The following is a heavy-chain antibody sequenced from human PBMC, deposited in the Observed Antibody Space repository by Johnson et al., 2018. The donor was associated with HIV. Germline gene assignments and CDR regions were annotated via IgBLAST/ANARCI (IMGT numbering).Heavy chain of an antibody. CDR2: INQDEGEK. CDR3: ASLPHIVVVTATDAFDI. D-gene: IGHD2-21*02. CDR1: GFTFSSHW. V-gene: IGHV3-7*01. Sequence: VQLVESGGGLVQPGGSLRPSCAASGFTFSSHWMSWVRQAPGKGLEWVASINQDEGEKYYVDSVKGRFTISRDNAKNSLYLQMNSLRAEDTAVYYCASLPHIVVVTATDAFDIWGQGTMVTVSS. J-gene: IGHJ3*02.